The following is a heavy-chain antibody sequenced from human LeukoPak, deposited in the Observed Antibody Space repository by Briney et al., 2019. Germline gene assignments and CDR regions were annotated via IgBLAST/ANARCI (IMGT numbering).Heavy chain of an antibody. J-gene: IGHJ4*02. D-gene: IGHD2-2*02. CDR2: VNPNSGGT. V-gene: IGHV1-2*02. CDR1: GYTFTGYY. CDR3: AREGYCSSTSCYRSDFDY. Sequence: ASVKVSCKAFGYTFTGYYIYWVRQAPGQGLEWMGWVNPNSGGTNYAQKFQGRVTMTRDTSISAAYMELSRLRSDDTAVYYCAREGYCSSTSCYRSDFDYWGQGTLVTVSS.